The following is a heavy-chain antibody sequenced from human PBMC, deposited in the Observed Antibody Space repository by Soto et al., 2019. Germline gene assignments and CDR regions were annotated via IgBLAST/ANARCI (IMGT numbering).Heavy chain of an antibody. D-gene: IGHD3-10*01. V-gene: IGHV1-18*01. Sequence: QVQLVQSGAEVKKPGASVKVSCKASGYTFTSYGISWVRQAPGQGLEWMGWISAYNGNTNYAQNLQGRVTMTTDTXTXXHYMELRSLRPDDTALYYCARDGWPQGITLRLFAPWGQGTPVTVSS. J-gene: IGHJ5*02. CDR1: GYTFTSYG. CDR3: ARDGWPQGITLRLFAP. CDR2: ISAYNGNT.